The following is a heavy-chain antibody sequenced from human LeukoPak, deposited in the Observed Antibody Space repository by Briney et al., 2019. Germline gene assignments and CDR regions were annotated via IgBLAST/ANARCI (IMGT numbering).Heavy chain of an antibody. CDR2: ISAYNGNT. D-gene: IGHD3-22*01. V-gene: IGHV1-18*01. Sequence: ASVKVSCKASGYTFTSYGISWVRQAPGPGLEWMGWISAYNGNTNYAQKLQGRVTMTTDTSTSTAYMELRSLRSDDTAVYYCARGAYYYDSSGYYYSLFTPSFDYWGQGTLVTVSS. CDR3: ARGAYYYDSSGYYYSLFTPSFDY. J-gene: IGHJ4*02. CDR1: GYTFTSYG.